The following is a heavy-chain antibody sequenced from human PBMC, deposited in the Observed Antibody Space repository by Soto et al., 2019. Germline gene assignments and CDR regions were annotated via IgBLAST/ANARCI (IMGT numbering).Heavy chain of an antibody. CDR1: GFSVSNNY. D-gene: IGHD1-26*01. CDR2: MYTGGGT. V-gene: IGHV3-66*04. Sequence: EVQLVESGGGLVQPGGSLRLSCAVSGFSVSNNYMTWARQAPGEGLEWVAAMYTGGGTYYTDSVNGRFTISRDNSRNTLDLQMRSLRTADTAIYFSARPALGAFESTHDYWGQGTLVTVSS. CDR3: ARPALGAFESTHDY. J-gene: IGHJ4*02.